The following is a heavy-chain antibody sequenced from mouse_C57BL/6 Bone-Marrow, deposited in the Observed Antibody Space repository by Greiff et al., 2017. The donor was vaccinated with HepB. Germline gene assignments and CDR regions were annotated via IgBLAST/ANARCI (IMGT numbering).Heavy chain of an antibody. V-gene: IGHV5-12*01. CDR1: GFTFSDYY. CDR2: ISNGGGST. J-gene: IGHJ1*03. CDR3: ARRPSITTDWYFDV. D-gene: IGHD1-2*01. Sequence: EVMLVESGGGLVQPGGSLKLSCAAPGFTFSDYYMYWVRQTPEKRLEWVAYISNGGGSTYYPDTVKGRFTISRDNAKNTLYLQMSRLKSEDTAMYYCARRPSITTDWYFDVWGTGTTVTVSS.